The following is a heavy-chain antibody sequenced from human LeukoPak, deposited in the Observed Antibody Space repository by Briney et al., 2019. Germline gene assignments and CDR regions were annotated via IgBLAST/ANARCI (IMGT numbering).Heavy chain of an antibody. Sequence: GGSLRLSCVASGFTFSSHAMAWVRPAPGRGLEWVSPIGGRGGSTYYADSVKGRFTISRDNSKNALYLQMNSLRAEDTALSSFARDPGVVAFHYFDFWGQGTLVTVSS. D-gene: IGHD3-3*01. CDR1: GFTFSSHA. J-gene: IGHJ4*02. V-gene: IGHV3-23*01. CDR2: IGGRGGST. CDR3: ARDPGVVAFHYFDF.